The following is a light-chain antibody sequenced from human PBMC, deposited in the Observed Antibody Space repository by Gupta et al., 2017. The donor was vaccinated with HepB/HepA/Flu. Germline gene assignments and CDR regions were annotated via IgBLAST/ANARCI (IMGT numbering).Light chain of an antibody. CDR1: SLRSYY. CDR3: NSRDSSGNHVV. Sequence: SSELTQDPAVSVALGQTARSTCQGDSLRSYYASWYQQKPGQAPVLVIYGKNNRPSGIPDRFSGSSSGNTASLTITGAQAEDEADYYCNSRDSSGNHVVFGGGTKLTVL. CDR2: GKN. V-gene: IGLV3-19*01. J-gene: IGLJ2*01.